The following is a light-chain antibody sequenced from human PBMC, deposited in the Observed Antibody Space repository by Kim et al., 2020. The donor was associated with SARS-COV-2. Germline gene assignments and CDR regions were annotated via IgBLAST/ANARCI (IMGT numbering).Light chain of an antibody. J-gene: IGKJ4*01. Sequence: VSPGEGVTLACRASQSVDSNLAWYQQKPGQAPRLLIYGASSRATGIPARFRGSGSETEFTLTISSLQSEDVAVYYCQQYNSWPPLTFGGGTKVEI. CDR3: QQYNSWPPLT. CDR1: QSVDSN. CDR2: GAS. V-gene: IGKV3-15*01.